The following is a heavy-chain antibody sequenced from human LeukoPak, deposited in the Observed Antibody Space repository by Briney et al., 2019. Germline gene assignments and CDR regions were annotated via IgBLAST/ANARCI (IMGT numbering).Heavy chain of an antibody. Sequence: SETLSLTCTVSGGSISSGGYYWSRIRQPPGKGLEWIGEINHSGSTNYNPSLKSRVTISVDTSKNQFSLKLSSVTAADTAVYYCARGNRNWNYNDYWGQGTLVTVSS. J-gene: IGHJ4*02. V-gene: IGHV4-39*07. D-gene: IGHD1-7*01. CDR2: INHSGST. CDR3: ARGNRNWNYNDY. CDR1: GGSISSGGYY.